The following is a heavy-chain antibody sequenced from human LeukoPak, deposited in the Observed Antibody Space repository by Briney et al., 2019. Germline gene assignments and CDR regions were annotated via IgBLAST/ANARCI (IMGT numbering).Heavy chain of an antibody. V-gene: IGHV1-69*05. Sequence: ASVKVSCKASGGTFSSYAISWVRQAPGQGLEWMGRIIPIFGTANYAQKFQGRVTITTDESTSTAYMELSSLRSEDTAVYYCARVNLPCDRSIDYWGQGTLVTVSS. J-gene: IGHJ4*02. CDR1: GGTFSSYA. CDR3: ARVNLPCDRSIDY. CDR2: IIPIFGTA.